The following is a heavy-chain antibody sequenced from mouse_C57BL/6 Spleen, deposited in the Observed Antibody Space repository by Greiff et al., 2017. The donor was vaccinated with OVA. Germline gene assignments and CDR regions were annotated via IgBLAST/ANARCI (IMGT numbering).Heavy chain of an antibody. CDR3: ARGDYYGSSLFDY. V-gene: IGHV1-69*01. CDR1: GYTFTSYW. D-gene: IGHD1-1*01. J-gene: IGHJ2*01. Sequence: VQLQQPGAELVMPGASVKLSCKASGYTFTSYWMHWVKQRPGQGLEWIGEIDPSDSYTNSNQKFKGKSTLTVDKSSSTAYMQLSSLTSEDSAVYYCARGDYYGSSLFDYWGLGTTLTVSS. CDR2: IDPSDSYT.